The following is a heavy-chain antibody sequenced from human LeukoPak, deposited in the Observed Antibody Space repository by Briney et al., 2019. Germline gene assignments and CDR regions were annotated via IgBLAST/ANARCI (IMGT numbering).Heavy chain of an antibody. Sequence: SVKVSCKASGYTFTSYGISWVRQAPGQGLEWMGGIIPIFGTANYAQKFQGRVTITTDESTSTAYMELSSLRSEDTAVYYCASIVGATDYYMDVWGKGTTVTVSS. CDR2: IIPIFGTA. D-gene: IGHD1-26*01. V-gene: IGHV1-69*05. J-gene: IGHJ6*03. CDR1: GYTFTSYG. CDR3: ASIVGATDYYMDV.